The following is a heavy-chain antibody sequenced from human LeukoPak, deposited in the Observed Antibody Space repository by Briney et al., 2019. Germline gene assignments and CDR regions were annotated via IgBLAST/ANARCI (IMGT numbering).Heavy chain of an antibody. D-gene: IGHD6-19*01. V-gene: IGHV1-18*01. CDR3: ARAGPGSGWYFDY. Sequence: GASVKVSCKASGYTFTSVGITWVRRALGQGLEWMGWISPYDGNTRYAQKFQGRVAMTTDTSTTTAYMELRGLRFNDTAVYYCARAGPGSGWYFDYWGQGTLVTVSS. CDR2: ISPYDGNT. J-gene: IGHJ4*02. CDR1: GYTFTSVG.